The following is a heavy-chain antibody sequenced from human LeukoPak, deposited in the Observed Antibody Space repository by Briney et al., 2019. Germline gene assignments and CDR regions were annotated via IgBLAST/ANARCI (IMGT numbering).Heavy chain of an antibody. D-gene: IGHD6-13*01. J-gene: IGHJ4*02. Sequence: PGGSLRLSCAASGFTFSSYEMNWVRQAPGKGLEWVSYISSSGSTICYADSVKGRFTISRDNAKNSLYLQMNSLRAEDTAVYYCARDGGQQLVIEYYFDYWGQGTLVTVSS. CDR1: GFTFSSYE. V-gene: IGHV3-48*03. CDR2: ISSSGSTI. CDR3: ARDGGQQLVIEYYFDY.